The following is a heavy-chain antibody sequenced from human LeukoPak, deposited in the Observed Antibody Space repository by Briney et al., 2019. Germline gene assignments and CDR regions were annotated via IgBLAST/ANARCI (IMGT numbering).Heavy chain of an antibody. V-gene: IGHV4-59*12. Sequence: PSETLSLTCTVSGGSISSYYWSCIPQPPGKGLEWIGYIYYSGSTNYNPSLKSRVTISVDTSKNQFFLKLSSVTAADTAVYYCARRADWNLPFDYWGQGTLVTVSS. CDR2: IYYSGST. J-gene: IGHJ4*02. CDR3: ARRADWNLPFDY. D-gene: IGHD1-1*01. CDR1: GGSISSYY.